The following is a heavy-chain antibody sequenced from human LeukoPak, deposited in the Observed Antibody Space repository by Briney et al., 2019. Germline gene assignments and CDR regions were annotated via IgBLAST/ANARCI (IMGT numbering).Heavy chain of an antibody. J-gene: IGHJ4*02. V-gene: IGHV4-39*01. Sequence: SETLSPTCSVSGDSIISHTYYWGWVRQPPGKGLEWIASMSYSGTPDYSPSLRGRVAMSVDTSKNQVSLKLNSVTAADTAVYYCVRHQVGTMLNSWGQGTLVTVSS. CDR3: VRHQVGTMLNS. D-gene: IGHD1-7*01. CDR2: MSYSGTP. CDR1: GDSIISHTYY.